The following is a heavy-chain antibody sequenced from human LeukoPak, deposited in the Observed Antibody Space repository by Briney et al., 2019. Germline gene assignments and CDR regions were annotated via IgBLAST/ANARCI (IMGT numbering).Heavy chain of an antibody. D-gene: IGHD3-10*02. Sequence: SETLSLTCAVSGGSISSSNWWSWVRQPPGQGLEWIGEIYHSGSTNYNPSLKSRVTISVDKSKNQFSLKLSSVTAADTAVYYCARGAYYYVSRGRIVYYFDYWGQGTLVTVSS. V-gene: IGHV4-4*02. CDR2: IYHSGST. CDR3: ARGAYYYVSRGRIVYYFDY. CDR1: GGSISSSNW. J-gene: IGHJ4*02.